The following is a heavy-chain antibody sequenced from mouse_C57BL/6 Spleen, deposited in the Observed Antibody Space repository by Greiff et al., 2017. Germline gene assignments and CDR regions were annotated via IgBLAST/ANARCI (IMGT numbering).Heavy chain of an antibody. J-gene: IGHJ3*01. CDR3: ARGEDGSGAY. CDR1: GFNIKDYY. D-gene: IGHD1-1*01. CDR2: IDPEDGET. Sequence: VQLQQSGAELVKPGASVKLSCTASGFNIKDYYMHWVKQRTEQGLEWFGRIDPEDGETTYAPKFPGKATITADTSSNTAYLQLSSLTSEDTAVYYCARGEDGSGAYWGQGTLVTVSA. V-gene: IGHV14-2*01.